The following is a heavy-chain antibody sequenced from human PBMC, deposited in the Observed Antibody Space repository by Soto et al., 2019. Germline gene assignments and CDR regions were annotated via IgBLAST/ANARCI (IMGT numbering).Heavy chain of an antibody. J-gene: IGHJ6*02. CDR1: GYTFTSYA. D-gene: IGHD1-26*01. CDR3: AREISGRYSPHYYYYHCMDV. V-gene: IGHV7-4-1*01. Sequence: ASVKVSCKASGYTFTSYAMNWVRQAPGQGLEWMGWINTNTGNPTYAQGFTGRFVFSLDTSVSTAYLQICSLKAEDTAVYYCAREISGRYSPHYYYYHCMDVWGQGSTVTVSS. CDR2: INTNTGNP.